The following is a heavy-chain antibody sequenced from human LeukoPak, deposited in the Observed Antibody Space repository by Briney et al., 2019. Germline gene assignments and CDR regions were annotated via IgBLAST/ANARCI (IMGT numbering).Heavy chain of an antibody. Sequence: AASVTVSCKASVYTFTTYDINWVRQAPGQGLAWMGWMNPNSANTGYAQKFQGRVTITRNTSISTAYMELNSLRSDDTAVYYCARARLVRGPVTPLYYFDYWGQGVLVTVSS. CDR3: ARARLVRGPVTPLYYFDY. CDR1: VYTFTTYD. CDR2: MNPNSANT. D-gene: IGHD2-8*02. J-gene: IGHJ4*02. V-gene: IGHV1-8*01.